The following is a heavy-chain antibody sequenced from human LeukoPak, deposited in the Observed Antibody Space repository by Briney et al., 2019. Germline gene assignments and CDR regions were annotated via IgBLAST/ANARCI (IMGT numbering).Heavy chain of an antibody. CDR3: ARKASIRGGFH. D-gene: IGHD2-2*01. Sequence: SPSETLSLTCAVYGGSFSGYYWSWLRQPPGKGLEWIGEINHSGSTNYNPSLKSRITISVDTSKNQFPLKLISVTAADTAVYYCARKASIRGGFHWGQGTLVTVSS. CDR1: GGSFSGYY. J-gene: IGHJ4*02. CDR2: INHSGST. V-gene: IGHV4-34*01.